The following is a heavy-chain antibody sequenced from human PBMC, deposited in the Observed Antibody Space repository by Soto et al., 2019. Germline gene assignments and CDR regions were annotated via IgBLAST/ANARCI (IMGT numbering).Heavy chain of an antibody. V-gene: IGHV4-61*01. CDR2: MFYSGST. J-gene: IGHJ4*02. CDR1: GGSFNRDSHY. Sequence: SETRSLTCAVSGGSFNRDSHYWSSIRQPPGKGLEWIGHMFYSGSTNYNPSLKSRVTISGDTSKNQFSLKLSSVTAADTAVYYCARLVRSLHFDYWGQGTPVTVSS. CDR3: ARLVRSLHFDY. D-gene: IGHD2-8*02.